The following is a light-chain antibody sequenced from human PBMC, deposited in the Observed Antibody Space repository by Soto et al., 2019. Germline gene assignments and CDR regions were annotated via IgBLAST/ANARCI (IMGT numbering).Light chain of an antibody. J-gene: IGKJ5*01. Sequence: EIVLTQSPGTLSLFPGEIATLSCRASQSLITRYLAWYQQKPGQAPRPLIYGASSRATGIPDRCSGSGSRKGFTLPISRLGHDAFAVYTCQPYGTSPTFRKGTRPAIK. V-gene: IGKV3-20*01. CDR2: GAS. CDR1: QSLITRY. CDR3: QPYGTSPT.